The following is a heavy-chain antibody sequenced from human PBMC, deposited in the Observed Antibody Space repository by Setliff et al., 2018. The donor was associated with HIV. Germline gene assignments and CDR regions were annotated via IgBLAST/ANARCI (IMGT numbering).Heavy chain of an antibody. V-gene: IGHV3-21*01. CDR2: ISIGSGGAI. J-gene: IGHJ6*02. Sequence: GGSLRLSCAASRFTFSSYAMSWVRQAPGRGLEWVSSISIGSGGAIDYADSVQGRFTISRDNSKNSLYLQMNGLRVEDTGVYYCARDNLYYNLYDGSPVYGMDVWGQGTTVTVSS. CDR1: RFTFSSYA. CDR3: ARDNLYYNLYDGSPVYGMDV. D-gene: IGHD3-3*01.